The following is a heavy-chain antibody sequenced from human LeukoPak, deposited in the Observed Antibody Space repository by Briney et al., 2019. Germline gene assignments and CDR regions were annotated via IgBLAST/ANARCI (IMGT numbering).Heavy chain of an antibody. CDR2: ISGSGGST. V-gene: IGHV3-23*01. D-gene: IGHD5-18*01. J-gene: IGHJ4*02. CDR1: GFTFSSYA. CDR3: AKDRGYSYGLSEIYYFDY. Sequence: PGGSLRLSCAVSGFTFSSYAMNWVRQAPGEGLEWVSGISGSGGSTYYADSVKGRFTISRDNSKNTLYLQMNSLRAEDTAIYYCAKDRGYSYGLSEIYYFDYWGQGTLVTVSS.